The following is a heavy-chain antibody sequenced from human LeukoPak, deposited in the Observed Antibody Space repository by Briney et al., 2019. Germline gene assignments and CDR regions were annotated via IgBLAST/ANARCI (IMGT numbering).Heavy chain of an antibody. D-gene: IGHD3-16*02. V-gene: IGHV3-23*01. CDR2: ISGSGGST. CDR3: TKSLGELSFIIDH. CDR1: GFTFSSYA. Sequence: GGSLRLSCAVSGFTFSSYAMTWVRQALGKGLEWVSAISGSGGSTYYRDSVKGRFTISRDSSKNTLYLQMNSLRAEDTALYYCTKSLGELSFIIDHWGQGTLVTVSS. J-gene: IGHJ4*02.